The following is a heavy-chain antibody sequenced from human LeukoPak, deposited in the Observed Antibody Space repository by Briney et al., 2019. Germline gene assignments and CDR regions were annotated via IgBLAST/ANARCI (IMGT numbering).Heavy chain of an antibody. V-gene: IGHV3-23*01. CDR1: GFTFSSYA. CDR3: AREFCSGANCYPMGAFDM. J-gene: IGHJ3*02. D-gene: IGHD2-15*01. Sequence: PGGSLRLSCAASGFTFSSYAMSWVRQAPGKWLEWVSAISGSGGSTYYADSVKGRFTISRDNAKNSLYLQMNSLRAEDTAVYYCAREFCSGANCYPMGAFDMWGQGTMVTVSS. CDR2: ISGSGGST.